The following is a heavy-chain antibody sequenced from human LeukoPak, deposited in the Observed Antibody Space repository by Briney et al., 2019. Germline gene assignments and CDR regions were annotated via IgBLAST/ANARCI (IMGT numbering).Heavy chain of an antibody. D-gene: IGHD3-3*01. CDR2: IVVSSATT. J-gene: IGHJ1*01. Sequence: GGSLRLSCAASGFTFCSYSMTWDRQAPGKGRVWVSYIVVSSATTSYTYSVRGRFIISRDTPTNSLFMHINRLRAADTAVYYCAGSTVCSGIFQYWGQGTLVTVSS. V-gene: IGHV3-48*01. CDR1: GFTFCSYS. CDR3: AGSTVCSGIFQY.